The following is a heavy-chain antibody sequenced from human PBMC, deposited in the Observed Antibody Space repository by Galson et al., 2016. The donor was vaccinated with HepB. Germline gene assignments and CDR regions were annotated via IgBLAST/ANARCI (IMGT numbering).Heavy chain of an antibody. CDR1: GGSISIDSHY. D-gene: IGHD2-2*01. Sequence: SETLSLTCTVSGGSISIDSHYWGWIRQPPGKGLEWIGTKYYGGSTYYNPSLQSRVTISVDTSQRQVSLRLSSVTAADTAVYYCVSTSRYSFCSTSSCYFDYWGQGTPVTVSS. V-gene: IGHV4-39*01. CDR2: KYYGGST. J-gene: IGHJ4*02. CDR3: VSTSRYSFCSTSSCYFDY.